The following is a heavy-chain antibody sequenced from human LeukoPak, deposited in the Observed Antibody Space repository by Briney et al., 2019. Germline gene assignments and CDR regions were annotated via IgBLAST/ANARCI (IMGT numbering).Heavy chain of an antibody. CDR2: IYHSGST. Sequence: SETLSLTCAVSGGSISSSNWWSWVRQPPGKGLEWIGEIYHSGSTNYNPSLKSRVTISVDKSKNQFSLKLSSVTAADTAVYCCARAPYPSFTYYFDYSGQGTLVTVSS. J-gene: IGHJ4*02. V-gene: IGHV4-4*01. CDR3: ARAPYPSFTYYFDY. CDR1: GGSISSSNW. D-gene: IGHD3-16*01.